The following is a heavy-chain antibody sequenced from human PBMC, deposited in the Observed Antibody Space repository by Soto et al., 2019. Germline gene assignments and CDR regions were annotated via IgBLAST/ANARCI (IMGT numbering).Heavy chain of an antibody. D-gene: IGHD2-15*01. CDR3: ASLKIYCRGETCYSGYHDY. V-gene: IGHV3-23*04. Sequence: DEQLVESGGDLVQPGGSLRLSCAASGFVFRTNAVSWVRQRPGQGLEWVSAIRGSGDNTYYADSVKGRFSISRDNSKNTLFLQMNSLRAEDTAMYYCASLKIYCRGETCYSGYHDYWGQGTLVTVSS. CDR1: GFVFRTNA. CDR2: IRGSGDNT. J-gene: IGHJ4*02.